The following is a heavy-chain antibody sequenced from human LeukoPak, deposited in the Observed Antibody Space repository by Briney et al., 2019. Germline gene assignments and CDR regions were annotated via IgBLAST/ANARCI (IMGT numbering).Heavy chain of an antibody. Sequence: PGGSLRLSCAASGFTFSSYAMHWVRQAPGKGLEWVAVISYDGSNKYYADSVKGRFTISRDNSKNTLYLQMNSLRAEDTAVYYCARDLPSSGYWYRDAFDIWGRGTMVTVSS. V-gene: IGHV3-30-3*01. D-gene: IGHD3-22*01. CDR2: ISYDGSNK. CDR3: ARDLPSSGYWYRDAFDI. CDR1: GFTFSSYA. J-gene: IGHJ3*02.